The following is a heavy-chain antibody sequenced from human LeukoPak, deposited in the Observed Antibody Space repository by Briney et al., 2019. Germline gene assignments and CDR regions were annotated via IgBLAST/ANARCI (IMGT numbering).Heavy chain of an antibody. V-gene: IGHV3-11*01. CDR1: GFTFSDYY. CDR2: ISSSGSTI. D-gene: IGHD3-3*01. J-gene: IGHJ6*02. CDR3: ASGVNPPLMRYYYYGMDV. Sequence: GGSLRLSCAASGFTFSDYYMSWIRQAPGKGLEWVSYISSSGSTIYYADSVKGRFTISRDNAKNSLYLQMNSLRAEDTAVYYCASGVNPPLMRYYYYGMDVWGQGTTVAVSS.